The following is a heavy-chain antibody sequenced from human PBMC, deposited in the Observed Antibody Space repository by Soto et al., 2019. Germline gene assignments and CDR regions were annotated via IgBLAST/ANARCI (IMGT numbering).Heavy chain of an antibody. V-gene: IGHV4-30-4*01. Sequence: SETLSLTCTVSGGSISSGDYYWSWIRQPPGKGLEWIGYIYHSGSAYYNPSLKSRVTISVDTSKNQFSLKLSSVTAADTAVYYCARERPDGARLDPWGQGTLVTVSS. J-gene: IGHJ5*02. D-gene: IGHD6-6*01. CDR2: IYHSGSA. CDR1: GGSISSGDYY. CDR3: ARERPDGARLDP.